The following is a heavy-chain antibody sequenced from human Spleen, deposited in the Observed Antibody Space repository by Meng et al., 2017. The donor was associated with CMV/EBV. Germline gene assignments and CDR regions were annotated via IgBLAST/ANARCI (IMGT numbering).Heavy chain of an antibody. J-gene: IGHJ4*02. Sequence: ASVKVSCKASGYTFTSYGISWVRQAPGQGLEWMGWISAYNGNTNYAQKLQGRVTMTTDTSTSTAYMELRSLRSDDTAVYYCARDEAEYCSGLMCLDNRNDYWGQGTLVTVSS. CDR2: ISAYNGNT. CDR1: GYTFTSYG. CDR3: ARDEAEYCSGLMCLDNRNDY. D-gene: IGHD2-15*01. V-gene: IGHV1-18*01.